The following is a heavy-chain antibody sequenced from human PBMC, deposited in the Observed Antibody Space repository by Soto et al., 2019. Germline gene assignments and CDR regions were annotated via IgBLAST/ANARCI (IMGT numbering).Heavy chain of an antibody. V-gene: IGHV1-2*02. D-gene: IGHD3-10*01. Sequence: XSVKVSCKSSGYTFTCYYRHLVRQAPGQGLEWMGWINPNSGGTNYAQKFQGRVTMTRDTSISTAYMELSRLRSDDTAVYYCARDSRLTMVRGVTDYFEYWGQGTLVTV. CDR1: GYTFTCYY. CDR2: INPNSGGT. CDR3: ARDSRLTMVRGVTDYFEY. J-gene: IGHJ4*02.